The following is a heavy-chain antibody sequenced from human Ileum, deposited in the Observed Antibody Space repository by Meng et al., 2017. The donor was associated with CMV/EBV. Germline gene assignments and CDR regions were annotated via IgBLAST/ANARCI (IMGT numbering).Heavy chain of an antibody. CDR1: GGSIGSDDF. CDR2: ISTGGST. J-gene: IGHJ5*02. V-gene: IGHV4-61*02. D-gene: IGHD3-9*01. Sequence: QLPVKESGPGRLKPSQTLSLTCTVSGGSIGSDDFWSWLRQPAGKGLEWIGRISTGGSTSYNPSLKSRVALSLDTSKNQFSLRLSSVTAADTAIYYCARDILIGYIRHNYFNPWGQGTLVTVSS. CDR3: ARDILIGYIRHNYFNP.